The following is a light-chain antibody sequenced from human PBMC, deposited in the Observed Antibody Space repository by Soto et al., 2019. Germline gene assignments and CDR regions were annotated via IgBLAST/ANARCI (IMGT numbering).Light chain of an antibody. V-gene: IGKV3-15*01. CDR2: GAS. Sequence: EIVMTQSPGTLSVSPGERVALSCRASQSVSSNLAWYQQKPGQAPRLLIYGASTRATGIPARFSGSGSGTEFTLSISSLQSEDFAVYYCQQFNKWPLTFGGGTRVEIK. J-gene: IGKJ4*01. CDR3: QQFNKWPLT. CDR1: QSVSSN.